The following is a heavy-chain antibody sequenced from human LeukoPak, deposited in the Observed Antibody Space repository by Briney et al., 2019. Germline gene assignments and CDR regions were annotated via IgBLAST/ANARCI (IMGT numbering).Heavy chain of an antibody. CDR1: GFTFSSYA. V-gene: IGHV3-53*04. J-gene: IGHJ4*02. CDR3: AREGLLGSGYFDY. CDR2: IYSGGST. Sequence: GGSLRLSCAASGFTFSSYAMSWVRQAPGKGLEWVSVIYSGGSTHYADSVKGRFTISRHNSKNTLYLQMNSLRAEDTTVYYCAREGLLGSGYFDYWGQGTLVTVSS. D-gene: IGHD2-15*01.